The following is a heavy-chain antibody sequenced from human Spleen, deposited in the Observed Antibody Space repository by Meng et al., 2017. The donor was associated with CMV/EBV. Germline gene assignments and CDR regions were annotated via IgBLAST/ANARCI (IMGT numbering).Heavy chain of an antibody. J-gene: IGHJ4*02. Sequence: VSGNSGGWNWLGQSPSRGLEWLGRTYRRRSKWYKDYAVSVEGRITISSDTPKNQFSLQLYSVTPDDTAVYYCVRSIAVVGTWGHFDYWSQGTLVTVSS. V-gene: IGHV6-1*01. CDR1: VSGNSGG. D-gene: IGHD6-19*01. CDR2: TYRRRSKWYK. CDR3: VRSIAVVGTWGHFDY.